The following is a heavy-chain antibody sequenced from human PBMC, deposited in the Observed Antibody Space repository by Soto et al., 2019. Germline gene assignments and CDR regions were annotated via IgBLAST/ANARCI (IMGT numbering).Heavy chain of an antibody. D-gene: IGHD3-22*01. CDR3: VKDDGGYPSTAPH. CDR2: ISTNGDRT. J-gene: IGHJ4*02. Sequence: GGSLRLSCAASGFTLSGYAMDWVRQAPGKGLDYVSGISTNGDRTYYGDSAKGRFTISRDNSKNSLYLQLDSLRVEDTAVYYCVKDDGGYPSTAPHWGQGTLVTVSS. V-gene: IGHV3-64*04. CDR1: GFTLSGYA.